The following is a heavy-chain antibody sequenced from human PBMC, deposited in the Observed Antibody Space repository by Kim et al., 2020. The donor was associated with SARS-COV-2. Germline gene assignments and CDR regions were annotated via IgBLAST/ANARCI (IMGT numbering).Heavy chain of an antibody. Sequence: ASVKVSCKASGYTFTSYAMHWVRQAPGQRLEWMGWINAGNGNTKYSQKFQGRVTITRDTSASTAYMELSSLRSEDTAVYYCARGDLLWFGELLPNWFDPWGQGTLVTVSS. CDR3: ARGDLLWFGELLPNWFDP. CDR1: GYTFTSYA. J-gene: IGHJ5*02. V-gene: IGHV1-3*01. CDR2: INAGNGNT. D-gene: IGHD3-10*01.